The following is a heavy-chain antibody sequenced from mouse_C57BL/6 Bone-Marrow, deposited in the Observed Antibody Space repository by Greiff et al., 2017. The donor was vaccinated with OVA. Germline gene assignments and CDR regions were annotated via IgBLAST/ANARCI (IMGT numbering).Heavy chain of an antibody. CDR3: ARDYGTFDY. CDR2: INPYNGGT. V-gene: IGHV1-19*01. J-gene: IGHJ2*01. Sequence: VQLQQSGPVLVKPGASVKMSCKASGYTFTDYYMNWVKQSHGKSLEWIGVINPYNGGTSYNQKFKGKATLTVDKSSSTAYMELNRLTSEDSAVYYCARDYGTFDYWGQGTTLTVSS. D-gene: IGHD2-1*01. CDR1: GYTFTDYY.